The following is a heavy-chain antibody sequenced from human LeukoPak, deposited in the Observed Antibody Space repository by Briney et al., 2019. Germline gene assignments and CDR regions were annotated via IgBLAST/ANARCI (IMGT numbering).Heavy chain of an antibody. Sequence: SETLSLTCAVYGGSFSGYYWSWIRQPPGKGLEWIGEINHSGSTNYNPSLKSRVTISVDTSKNQFSPKLSSVTAADTAVYYCARGEVTMVRGVIIAWFDPWGQGTLVTVSS. V-gene: IGHV4-34*01. CDR1: GGSFSGYY. D-gene: IGHD3-10*01. J-gene: IGHJ5*02. CDR3: ARGEVTMVRGVIIAWFDP. CDR2: INHSGST.